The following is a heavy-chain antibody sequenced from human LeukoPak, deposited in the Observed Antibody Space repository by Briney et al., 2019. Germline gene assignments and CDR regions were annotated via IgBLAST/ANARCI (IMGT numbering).Heavy chain of an antibody. J-gene: IGHJ4*02. V-gene: IGHV1-69*05. CDR3: ATAVAGTGAEGY. CDR1: GGTFSSYA. D-gene: IGHD6-19*01. Sequence: SSVKVSCKASGGTFSSYAISWVRQAPGQGLEWMGGIIPIFGTANYAQKFQGRVTITTDESTSTAYMELSSLRSEDTAVYYCATAVAGTGAEGYWGQGTLVTVSS. CDR2: IIPIFGTA.